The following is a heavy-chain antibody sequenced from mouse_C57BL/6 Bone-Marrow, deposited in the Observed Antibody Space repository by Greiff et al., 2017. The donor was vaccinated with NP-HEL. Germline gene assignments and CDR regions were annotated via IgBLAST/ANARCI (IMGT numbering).Heavy chain of an antibody. CDR3: ARDYGNRYYFDY. J-gene: IGHJ2*01. D-gene: IGHD1-2*01. CDR1: GYTFTSYW. CDR2: IGPSDSTT. Sequence: VQLQQPGPELVMPGASVKLSCKASGYTFTSYWMHWVKQRPGQGLEWIGEIGPSDSTTNYNEKFKGKSTLTVDKSSSTAYMQLSSLTSEDSAVYYCARDYGNRYYFDYWGQGTTLTVSS. V-gene: IGHV1-69*01.